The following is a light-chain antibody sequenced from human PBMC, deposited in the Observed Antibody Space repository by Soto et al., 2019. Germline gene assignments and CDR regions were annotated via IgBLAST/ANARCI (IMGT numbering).Light chain of an antibody. Sequence: QSALTQPPSASGSPGQSVTISCTGTSSDVGGYNYVSWHQQHPGKAPKLIIYDVTKRPSVVPDRFSGSKSGYTASLTVSGLQAEDEADYYCSSFAGGNIYVFGTGTKVTVL. CDR1: SSDVGGYNY. CDR2: DVT. J-gene: IGLJ1*01. CDR3: SSFAGGNIYV. V-gene: IGLV2-8*01.